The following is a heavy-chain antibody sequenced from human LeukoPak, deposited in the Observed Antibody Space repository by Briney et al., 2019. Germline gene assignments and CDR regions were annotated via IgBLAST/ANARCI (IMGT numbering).Heavy chain of an antibody. CDR3: ARHGWNTVTTPFDY. V-gene: IGHV4-39*07. D-gene: IGHD4-17*01. Sequence: SETLSLTCTVSGGSISSSSYYWGWIRQPPGKGLEWIGSIYYSGSTYYNPSLKSRVTISVDTSKNQFSLKLSSVTAADTAVYYCARHGWNTVTTPFDYWGQGTLVTVSS. CDR2: IYYSGST. J-gene: IGHJ4*02. CDR1: GGSISSSSYY.